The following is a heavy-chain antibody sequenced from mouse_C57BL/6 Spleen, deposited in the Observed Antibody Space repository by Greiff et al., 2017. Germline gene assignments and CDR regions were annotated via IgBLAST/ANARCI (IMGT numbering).Heavy chain of an antibody. D-gene: IGHD2-3*01. CDR3: ASLSDGYYAY. CDR1: GYTFTSYG. CDR2: IYPRSGNT. Sequence: VQLQESGAELARPGASVKLSCKASGYTFTSYGISWVKQRTGQGLEWIGEIYPRSGNTYYNEKFKGKATLTADKSSSTAYMELRSLTSEDSAVYFCASLSDGYYAYWGQGTLVTVSA. J-gene: IGHJ3*01. V-gene: IGHV1-81*01.